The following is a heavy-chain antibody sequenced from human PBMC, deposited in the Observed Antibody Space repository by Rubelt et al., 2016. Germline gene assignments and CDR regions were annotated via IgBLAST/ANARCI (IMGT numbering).Heavy chain of an antibody. CDR1: GGTFSSYA. Sequence: QVQLVQSGAEVKKPGSSVKVSCKASGGTFSSYAINWVRQATGQGLEWMGWMNPNSGNTGYAQKFQGRVTMTRNTSISTAYMELSSLRSEDTAVYYCARMVNDFWSGYHNWFDPWGQGTLVTVSS. CDR3: ARMVNDFWSGYHNWFDP. CDR2: MNPNSGNT. V-gene: IGHV1-8*02. D-gene: IGHD3-3*01. J-gene: IGHJ5*02.